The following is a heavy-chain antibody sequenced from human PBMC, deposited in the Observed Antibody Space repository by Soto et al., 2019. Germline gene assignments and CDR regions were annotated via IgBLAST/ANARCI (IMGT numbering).Heavy chain of an antibody. Sequence: QVQLQESGPGLVKPSETVSLTCSVSGGSINGHYWSWLRQPPGKGLECIGYIYYRGNTNYNPSLKSRVTMSVDMSNNQFSLRLRSVTAADTAVYYCARHWDYDSRGDFFDYWGQGTLVTVSS. D-gene: IGHD5-12*01. CDR1: GGSINGHY. CDR2: IYYRGNT. V-gene: IGHV4-59*08. CDR3: ARHWDYDSRGDFFDY. J-gene: IGHJ4*02.